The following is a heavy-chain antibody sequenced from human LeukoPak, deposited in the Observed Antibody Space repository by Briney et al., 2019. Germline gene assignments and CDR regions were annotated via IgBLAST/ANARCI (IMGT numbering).Heavy chain of an antibody. D-gene: IGHD3-22*01. V-gene: IGHV1-18*01. CDR1: GYTFTSYG. CDR2: ISAYNGNT. J-gene: IGHJ6*02. Sequence: ASVTVSCKASGYTFTSYGISWVRQAPGQGLEWMGWISAYNGNTNYAQKLQGRVTMTTDTSTSTAYMELRSLRSDDTAVYYCARDRYYYGSSGYLLYYYYYYGMDVWGQGTTVTVSS. CDR3: ARDRYYYGSSGYLLYYYYYYGMDV.